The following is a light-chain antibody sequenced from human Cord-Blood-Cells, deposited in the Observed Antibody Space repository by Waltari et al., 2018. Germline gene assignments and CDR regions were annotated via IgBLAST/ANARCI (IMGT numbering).Light chain of an antibody. J-gene: IGLJ3*02. CDR2: ELS. CDR1: SSDVGSYNL. CDR3: CSYAGSSTFWV. Sequence: QSAPTQPASVSGSPGQSITISCTGTSSDVGSYNLVSWYQQHPGKAPNRMIYELSKRPSGVSNRFSGSKSGNTAYLTISGLQAEDEADYYCCSYAGSSTFWVFGGGTKLTVL. V-gene: IGLV2-23*02.